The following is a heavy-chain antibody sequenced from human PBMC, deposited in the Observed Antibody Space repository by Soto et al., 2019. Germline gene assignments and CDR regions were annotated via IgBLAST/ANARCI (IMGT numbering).Heavy chain of an antibody. V-gene: IGHV4-59*01. CDR1: GGSISSYY. D-gene: IGHD3-3*01. Sequence: SETLSLTCTVSGGSISSYYWSWIRQPPGKGLEWIGYIYYSGSTNYNPSLKSRVNISVDTSKNQISQKLSSVTAADTAVYYCARAVCASGLRFLEWLPQTRQNYYMDVWGKGTTVTVSS. CDR2: IYYSGST. J-gene: IGHJ6*03. CDR3: ARAVCASGLRFLEWLPQTRQNYYMDV.